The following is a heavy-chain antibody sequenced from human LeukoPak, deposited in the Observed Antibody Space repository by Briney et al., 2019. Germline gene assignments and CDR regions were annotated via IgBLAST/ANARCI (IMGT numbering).Heavy chain of an antibody. Sequence: GESLKISCKGSGYIFTDYWIGWVRQMPGKGLEWMGIIYPGDSDTRYSPSFQGQVTISADKSISTAYLQWSSLKPSDTAMYYCVVAAAGARRFDPWGQGTLVTVSS. CDR2: IYPGDSDT. CDR1: GYIFTDYW. CDR3: VVAAAGARRFDP. D-gene: IGHD6-13*01. V-gene: IGHV5-51*01. J-gene: IGHJ5*02.